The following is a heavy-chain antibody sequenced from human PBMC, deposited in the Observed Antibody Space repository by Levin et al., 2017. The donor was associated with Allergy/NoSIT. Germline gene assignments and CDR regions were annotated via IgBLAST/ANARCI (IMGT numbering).Heavy chain of an antibody. J-gene: IGHJ5*02. Sequence: PSETLSLTCTVSGGSISSYYWSWIRQPPGKGLEWIGYIYYSGSTNYNPSLKSRVTISLDTSKNQFSLKLRSVTAADTAVYYCARAYCGGDCYSEYNWFDPWGQGTLVTVSS. CDR1: GGSISSYY. D-gene: IGHD2-21*02. CDR3: ARAYCGGDCYSEYNWFDP. CDR2: IYYSGST. V-gene: IGHV4-59*08.